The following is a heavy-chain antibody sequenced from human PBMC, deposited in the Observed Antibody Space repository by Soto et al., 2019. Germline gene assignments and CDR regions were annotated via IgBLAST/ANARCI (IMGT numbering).Heavy chain of an antibody. CDR3: AQDFGGRRPFRY. CDR2: LTGSGAST. V-gene: IGHV3-23*01. Sequence: EVQLLESGGGLVQPGGSLRISCAASGFTFGSYAMTWVRQAPGKGLEWVSALTGSGASTYYADSVRSRFIISRDNSKNTLYLQMYSLRADDTAVYYCAQDFGGRRPFRYWGQGTLVTVSS. CDR1: GFTFGSYA. J-gene: IGHJ4*02. D-gene: IGHD1-26*01.